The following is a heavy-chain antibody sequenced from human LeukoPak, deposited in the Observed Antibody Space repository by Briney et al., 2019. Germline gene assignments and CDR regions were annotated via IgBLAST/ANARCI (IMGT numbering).Heavy chain of an antibody. CDR2: MNPNSGNT. J-gene: IGHJ4*02. CDR1: GYTFTSYD. D-gene: IGHD6-6*01. Sequence: ASVKVSCKASGYTFTSYDINWVRQATGQGLEWMGWMNPNSGNTGYAQKFQGRVTMTRNTSISTAYMELSSLRSDDTAVYYCARDQSIAARPGGYWGQGTLVTVSS. CDR3: ARDQSIAARPGGY. V-gene: IGHV1-8*01.